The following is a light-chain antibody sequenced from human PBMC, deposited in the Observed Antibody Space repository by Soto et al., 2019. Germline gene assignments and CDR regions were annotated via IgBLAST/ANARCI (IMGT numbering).Light chain of an antibody. J-gene: IGKJ1*01. V-gene: IGKV3-20*01. CDR2: GAS. CDR1: QGVSNDY. CDR3: QQYDNSLWT. Sequence: IVLTQSPGTLSLSPWERATLSCRASQGVSNDYLAWYQQRPGQAPRLLIFGASSRATDVPDRFSGSGSGTDFTLTISRLEPEDFAVYYCQQYDNSLWTFGQGTKVDIK.